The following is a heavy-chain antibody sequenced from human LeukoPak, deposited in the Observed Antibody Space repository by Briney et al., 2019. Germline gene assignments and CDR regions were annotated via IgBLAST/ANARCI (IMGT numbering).Heavy chain of an antibody. CDR3: AELGITMIGGV. J-gene: IGHJ6*04. CDR2: IYSGGST. D-gene: IGHD3-10*02. V-gene: IGHV3-53*01. Sequence: GGSLRLSCAASGFTVSSNYMSWVRQAPGKGLEWVSIIYSGGSTFYADSVKGRFTISRDNSKNTLYLQMNSLRAEDAAVYYCAELGITMIGGVWGKGTTVTISS. CDR1: GFTVSSNY.